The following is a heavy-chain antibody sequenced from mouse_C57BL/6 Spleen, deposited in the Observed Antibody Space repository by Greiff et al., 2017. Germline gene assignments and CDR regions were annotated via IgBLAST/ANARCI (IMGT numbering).Heavy chain of an antibody. CDR3: ARWIWGVWFAY. CDR1: GFTFSDYG. J-gene: IGHJ3*01. V-gene: IGHV5-17*01. Sequence: EVQVVESGGGLVKPGGSLKLSCAASGFTFSDYGMHWVRQAPEKGLEWVAYISSGSSTIYYADTVKGRFTISRDNAKNTLFLQMTSLRSEDTAMYYCARWIWGVWFAYWGQGTLVTVSA. CDR2: ISSGSSTI. D-gene: IGHD4-1*01.